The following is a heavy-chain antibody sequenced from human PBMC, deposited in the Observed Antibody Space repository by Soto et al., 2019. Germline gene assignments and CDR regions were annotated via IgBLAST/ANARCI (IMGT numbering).Heavy chain of an antibody. CDR3: ALSDGGYYYYGMDV. D-gene: IGHD4-17*01. Sequence: SETLSLTCTVSGGSISSYYWSWIRQPPGKGLEWIGYIYYSGSTNYNPSLKSRVTISVDTSKNQFSLKLSSVTAADTAVYYCALSDGGYYYYGMDVWGQGTTVTVSS. V-gene: IGHV4-59*08. J-gene: IGHJ6*02. CDR2: IYYSGST. CDR1: GGSISSYY.